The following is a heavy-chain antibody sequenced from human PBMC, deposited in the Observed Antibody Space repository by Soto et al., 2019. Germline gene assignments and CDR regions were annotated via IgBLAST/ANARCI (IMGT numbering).Heavy chain of an antibody. D-gene: IGHD2-15*01. CDR3: ARGIDRYCSGGSCYWFDP. CDR1: GGSISSGDYY. CDR2: IYYSGST. Sequence: QVQLQESGPGLVKPSQTLSLTCTVSGGSISSGDYYWSWIRQPPGKGLEWIGYIYYSGSTYYNPSLKSRVTISVDTSMNQFSLKLSSVTAADTAVYYCARGIDRYCSGGSCYWFDPWGQGTLVTVSS. J-gene: IGHJ5*02. V-gene: IGHV4-30-4*01.